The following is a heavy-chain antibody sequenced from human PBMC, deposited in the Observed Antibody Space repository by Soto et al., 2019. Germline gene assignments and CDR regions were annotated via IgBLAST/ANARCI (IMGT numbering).Heavy chain of an antibody. D-gene: IGHD3-3*01. CDR3: ARDQYDFRSGSYYYAMEV. CDR2: IYYTGST. Sequence: PSETLSLTCTVSGGSVSSESHYWSWIRQTPGKGLEWIGYIYYTGSTNYNPSLKGRVTMSVDTSRDQVSLRLRSVPRADPAVYSCARDQYDFRSGSYYYAMEVWGQGTKVTVSS. V-gene: IGHV4-61*01. CDR1: GGSVSSESHY. J-gene: IGHJ6*02.